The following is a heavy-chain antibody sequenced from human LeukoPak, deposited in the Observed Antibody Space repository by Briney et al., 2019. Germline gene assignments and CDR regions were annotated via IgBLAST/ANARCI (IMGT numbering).Heavy chain of an antibody. CDR3: ARGPNSNWSGLDF. V-gene: IGHV3-9*01. J-gene: IGHJ4*02. CDR1: GFTFDDYA. D-gene: IGHD6-6*01. CDR2: ISWNSGSI. Sequence: GGSLRLSCAASGFTFDDYAMHWVRQAPGKGLEWVSGISWNSGSIGYADSVKGRFTVSRDNAKNTLYLQVNNLRAEDTAVYYCARGPNSNWSGLDFWGQGTLLTVSS.